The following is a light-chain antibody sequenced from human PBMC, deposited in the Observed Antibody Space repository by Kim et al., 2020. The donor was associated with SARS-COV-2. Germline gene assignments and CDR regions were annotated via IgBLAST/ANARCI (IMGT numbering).Light chain of an antibody. Sequence: SIVVDKVTITCRASQSIRTYLNWYQQKPGKAPKLLIYAASSLQSEVPSRFSGSGSGTDFTLTIISLQPEDFATYYCQQSYSNPPTFGGGTKVDIK. J-gene: IGKJ4*01. CDR1: QSIRTY. CDR2: AAS. CDR3: QQSYSNPPT. V-gene: IGKV1-39*01.